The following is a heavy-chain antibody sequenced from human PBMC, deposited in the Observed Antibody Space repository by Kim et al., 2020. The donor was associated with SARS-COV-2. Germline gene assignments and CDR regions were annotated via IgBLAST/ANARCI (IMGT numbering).Heavy chain of an antibody. V-gene: IGHV3-30*18. CDR2: TSYDGSNK. D-gene: IGHD6-13*01. CDR1: GFTFSSYG. Sequence: GGSLRLSCAASGFTFSSYGMHWVRQAPGKGLEWVAVTSYDGSNKYYADSVKGRFTISRDNSKNTLYLQMNSLRAEDTAVYHCAKDREQQLVGGLYYFYYGMDVWGQGTTVTASS. J-gene: IGHJ6*02. CDR3: AKDREQQLVGGLYYFYYGMDV.